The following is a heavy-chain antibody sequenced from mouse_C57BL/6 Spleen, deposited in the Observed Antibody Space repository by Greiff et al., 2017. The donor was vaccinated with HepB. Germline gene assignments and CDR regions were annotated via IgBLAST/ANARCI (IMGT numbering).Heavy chain of an antibody. CDR1: GFTFSSYG. V-gene: IGHV5-6*01. CDR3: ARLEGMDY. Sequence: EVKLMESGGDLVKPGGSLKLSCAASGFTFSSYGMSWVRQTPDKRLEWVATISSGGSYTYYPDSVKGRFTISRDNAKNTLYLQMSSLKSEDTAMYYCARLEGMDYWGQGTSVTVSS. J-gene: IGHJ4*01. CDR2: ISSGGSYT.